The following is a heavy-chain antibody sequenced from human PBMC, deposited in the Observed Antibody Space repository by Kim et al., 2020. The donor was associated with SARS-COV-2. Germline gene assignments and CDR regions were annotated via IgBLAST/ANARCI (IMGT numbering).Heavy chain of an antibody. CDR2: IYYSGST. V-gene: IGHV4-59*08. CDR1: GVSISSYY. Sequence: SETLSLTCTVSGVSISSYYWSWIRQPPGKGLEWIGYIYYSGSTNYNPSLKSRVTISVDTSKNQSSLKQSSVTAADTAVYYCAGLTYYEILTGHTSFDPWG. D-gene: IGHD3-9*01. J-gene: IGHJ5*02. CDR3: AGLTYYEILTGHTSFDP.